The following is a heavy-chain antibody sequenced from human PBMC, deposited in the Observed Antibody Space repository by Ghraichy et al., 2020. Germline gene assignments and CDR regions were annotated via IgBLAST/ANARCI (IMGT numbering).Heavy chain of an antibody. Sequence: TLSLTCAVYGGSFSGYYYNWIRQTPGKGLEWIGEINHSGSTNYNPSLQSRVTISVDRAKNKFSLKLTSVTAADTAMYYCARQHATSWYAGRHHDIDHWGLGTQVTVTS. CDR1: GGSFSGYY. D-gene: IGHD6-13*01. V-gene: IGHV4-34*01. CDR2: INHSGST. J-gene: IGHJ4*02. CDR3: ARQHATSWYAGRHHDIDH.